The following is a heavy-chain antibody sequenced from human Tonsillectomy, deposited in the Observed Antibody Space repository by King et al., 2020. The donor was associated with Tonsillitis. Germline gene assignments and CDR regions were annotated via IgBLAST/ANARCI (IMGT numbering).Heavy chain of an antibody. CDR2: ISYDGRTK. Sequence: VQLVESGGGVVQPGRSLRLSCAASGFTFTTYGMHWVRQAPGNGLEWVVVISYDGRTKYYADSVMGRFTISRDNSKNTLYLQMNFLRAEDTAVYYCARDPDNGGNSGFDYWGQGTLVTVSS. V-gene: IGHV3-33*05. D-gene: IGHD4-23*01. CDR1: GFTFTTYG. J-gene: IGHJ4*02. CDR3: ARDPDNGGNSGFDY.